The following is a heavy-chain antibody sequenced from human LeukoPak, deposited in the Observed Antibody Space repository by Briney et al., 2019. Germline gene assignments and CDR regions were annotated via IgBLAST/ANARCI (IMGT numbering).Heavy chain of an antibody. D-gene: IGHD2-15*01. J-gene: IGHJ4*02. Sequence: GGSLRLSCAASGFTFSSYSMNWVRQAPGKGLEWVSSISSSSSYIYYADSVKGRFTISRDNAKNSLYLQMNSLRAEDTAVYYCARSGGSSKRTGAGYFDYWGQGTLVTVSS. CDR1: GFTFSSYS. CDR2: ISSSSSYI. CDR3: ARSGGSSKRTGAGYFDY. V-gene: IGHV3-21*01.